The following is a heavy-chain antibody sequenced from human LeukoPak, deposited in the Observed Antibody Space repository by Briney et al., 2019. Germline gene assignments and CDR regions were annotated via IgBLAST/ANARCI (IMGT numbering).Heavy chain of an antibody. D-gene: IGHD3-22*01. CDR3: ARDFSDSSGSYFDY. J-gene: IGHJ4*02. Sequence: KPSETLSLTCTVSGGSISSYYWSWIRQPPGKGLEWIGEINHSGSTNYNPSLKSRVTISVDTSKNQFSLKLSSVTAADTAVYYCARDFSDSSGSYFDYWGQGTLVTVSS. CDR1: GGSISSYY. CDR2: INHSGST. V-gene: IGHV4-34*01.